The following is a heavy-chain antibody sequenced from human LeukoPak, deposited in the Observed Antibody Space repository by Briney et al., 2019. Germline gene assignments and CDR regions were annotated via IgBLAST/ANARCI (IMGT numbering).Heavy chain of an antibody. CDR3: ARDSSDFWSGLTNYFDY. CDR1: GYTFTSYY. D-gene: IGHD3-3*01. V-gene: IGHV1-46*01. J-gene: IGHJ4*02. Sequence: ASVTVSCKASGYTFTSYYMHWVRQAPGQGLEWMGIINPSGVSTSYAQKFQGRVTMTRNMSTSTVYMELSSLRSEDTAVYYCARDSSDFWSGLTNYFDYWGQGTLVTVSS. CDR2: INPSGVST.